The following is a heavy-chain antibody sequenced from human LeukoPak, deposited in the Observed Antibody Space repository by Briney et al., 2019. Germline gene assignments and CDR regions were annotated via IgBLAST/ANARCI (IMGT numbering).Heavy chain of an antibody. CDR3: ARDGGYYDSSGYLDY. J-gene: IGHJ4*02. CDR2: INPNSGGT. V-gene: IGHV1-2*02. D-gene: IGHD3-22*01. CDR1: GYTFTGYY. Sequence: AASVKVSCKASGYTFTGYYMHWVRQAPGQGLEWMGWINPNSGGTNYAQKFQGRVTMTRDTSISTAYMELSGLRSDDTAVYYCARDGGYYDSSGYLDYWGQGTLVTVSS.